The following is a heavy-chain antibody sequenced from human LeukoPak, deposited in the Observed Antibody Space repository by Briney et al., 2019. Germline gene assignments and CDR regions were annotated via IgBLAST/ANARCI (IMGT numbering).Heavy chain of an antibody. CDR3: TKGPRLTAAVPHYFDY. Sequence: PGGSLRLSCSASGFTFTTYGMSWVRQAPGKGLEWVSAISGSGASTYYADSMKGRFTISRGNSKDTLYLQMNSLRAEDAAVYYCTKGPRLTAAVPHYFDYWGQGTLVTVPS. CDR2: ISGSGAST. J-gene: IGHJ4*02. CDR1: GFTFTTYG. D-gene: IGHD6-13*01. V-gene: IGHV3-23*01.